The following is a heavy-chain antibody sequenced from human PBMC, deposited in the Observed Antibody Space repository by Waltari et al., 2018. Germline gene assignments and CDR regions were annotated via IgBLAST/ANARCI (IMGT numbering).Heavy chain of an antibody. CDR3: ARQGYCSSTSCYVFDY. Sequence: QVQLQESGPGLVKPSETLSLTCAVSGYSISSGYYWGWIRQPPGKGLEWIGSIYHSGSTYYNPSLKSRVTISVDTSKNQFSLKLSSVTAADTAVYYCARQGYCSSTSCYVFDYWGQGTLVTVSS. CDR1: GYSISSGYY. D-gene: IGHD2-2*01. CDR2: IYHSGST. J-gene: IGHJ4*02. V-gene: IGHV4-38-2*01.